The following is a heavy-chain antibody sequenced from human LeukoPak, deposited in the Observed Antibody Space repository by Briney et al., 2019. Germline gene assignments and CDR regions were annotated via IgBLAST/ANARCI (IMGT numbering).Heavy chain of an antibody. D-gene: IGHD6-19*01. CDR2: ISSSSSYI. CDR1: GFTFSSYS. V-gene: IGHV3-21*01. J-gene: IGHJ6*02. Sequence: PGGSLRLSCAASGFTFSSYSMNWVRQAPGKGLEWVSSISSSSSYIYYADSVKGRFTISRDNAKNSLYMQMNSLRAEDTAVYYCARDNIAVAGTYYYYGMDVWGRGTTVTVSS. CDR3: ARDNIAVAGTYYYYGMDV.